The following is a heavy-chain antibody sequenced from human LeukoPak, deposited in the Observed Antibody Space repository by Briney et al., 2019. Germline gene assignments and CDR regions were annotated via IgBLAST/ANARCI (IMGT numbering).Heavy chain of an antibody. D-gene: IGHD5-18*01. V-gene: IGHV3-30*03. CDR3: ARGSGYSYGFTGRERTKSRLDY. CDR1: GFTFSSYG. J-gene: IGHJ4*02. CDR2: ISYDGTNK. Sequence: PGRSLRLSCAASGFTFSSYGIHWVRRAPGKGLEWVAVISYDGTNKFYGDSVRGRFTISRDNSKNTLYLQMDSLRGDDTAVYYCARGSGYSYGFTGRERTKSRLDYWGQGTLVTVSS.